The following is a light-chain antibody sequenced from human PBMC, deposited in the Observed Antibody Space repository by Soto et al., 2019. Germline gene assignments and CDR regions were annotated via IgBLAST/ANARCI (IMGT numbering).Light chain of an antibody. V-gene: IGLV2-14*01. J-gene: IGLJ7*01. Sequence: QSALTQPASVSGSPGQSITISCSGTSSDVGSYDHVAWYQQFPGKTPKLMIYEVSNRPSGVSSRFSGSKSGNTASLTISGLQAEDAADYYCISYTGSSTSYVFGSGTQLTVL. CDR1: SSDVGSYDH. CDR3: ISYTGSSTSYV. CDR2: EVS.